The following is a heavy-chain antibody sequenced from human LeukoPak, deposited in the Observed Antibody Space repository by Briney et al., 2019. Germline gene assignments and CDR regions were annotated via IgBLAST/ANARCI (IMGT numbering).Heavy chain of an antibody. CDR3: ATVHHNSVWGHSFFDY. D-gene: IGHD3-16*01. J-gene: IGHJ4*02. CDR2: IIPIFGTA. V-gene: IGHV1-69*05. Sequence: SVKVSCKASGGTFSSYAISWVRQAPGQGLEWMGRIIPIFGTANYAQKFQGRVTITTDESTSTAYMELSSLRSEDTAVYYCATVHHNSVWGHSFFDYWGQGTLVTVSS. CDR1: GGTFSSYA.